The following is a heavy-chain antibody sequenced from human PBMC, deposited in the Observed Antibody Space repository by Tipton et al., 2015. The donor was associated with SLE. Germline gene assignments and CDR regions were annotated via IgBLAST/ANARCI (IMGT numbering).Heavy chain of an antibody. V-gene: IGHV4-39*07. J-gene: IGHJ3*02. Sequence: TLSLTCTVSGGSISSSSYYWSWIRQPPGKGLEWIGEINHSGSTNYSPSLKSRVTISVDTSKNQFSLKLSSVTAADTAVYYCARVRLVLRFLEWSYDAFDIWGQGTMVTVSS. CDR3: ARVRLVLRFLEWSYDAFDI. CDR2: INHSGST. CDR1: GGSISSSSYY. D-gene: IGHD3-3*01.